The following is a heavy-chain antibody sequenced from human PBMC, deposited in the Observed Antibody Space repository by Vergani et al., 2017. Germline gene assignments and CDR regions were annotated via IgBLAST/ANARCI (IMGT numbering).Heavy chain of an antibody. CDR3: ARDHVEMATIVD. CDR2: ISSSSSYI. Sequence: VQLVESGGGVVQPGRSLRLSCAASGFTFSSYSMNWVRQAPGKGLEWVSSISSSSSYIYYADSVKGRFTISRDNAKNSLYLQMNSLRAEDTAVYYCARDHVEMATIVDWGQGTLVTVSS. V-gene: IGHV3-21*01. J-gene: IGHJ4*02. D-gene: IGHD5-24*01. CDR1: GFTFSSYS.